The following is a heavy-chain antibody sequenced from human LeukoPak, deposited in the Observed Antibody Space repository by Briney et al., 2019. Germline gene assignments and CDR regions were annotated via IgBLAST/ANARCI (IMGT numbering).Heavy chain of an antibody. CDR2: ISYDGSNK. V-gene: IGHV3-30*18. CDR3: AKDPFDY. J-gene: IGHJ4*02. CDR1: GFTFSSYG. Sequence: GGSLRLSCAASGFTFSSYGMHWVRQAPGKGLEWVAVISYDGSNKYYADSVKGRFTISRDNSKNMLYLQMNSLRAEDTAVYYCAKDPFDYWGQGTLVTVSS.